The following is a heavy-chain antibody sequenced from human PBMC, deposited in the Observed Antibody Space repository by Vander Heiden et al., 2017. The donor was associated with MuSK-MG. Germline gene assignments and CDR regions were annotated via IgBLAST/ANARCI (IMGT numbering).Heavy chain of an antibody. CDR1: GFSLSTNGER. D-gene: IGHD2-21*02. V-gene: IGHV2-70*04. J-gene: IGHJ4*02. CDR2: IDWDDDK. CDR3: ARMFCYGGACYALDY. Sequence: QVTLKESGPAVVKPTETLKLTCTCSGFSLSTNGERVSWIRQTPGKTLEWLARIDWDDDKFYNTSLKTRLTISKDTPKNQVVLTVANVGPEDTATYFCARMFCYGGACYALDYWGQGALVTVSS.